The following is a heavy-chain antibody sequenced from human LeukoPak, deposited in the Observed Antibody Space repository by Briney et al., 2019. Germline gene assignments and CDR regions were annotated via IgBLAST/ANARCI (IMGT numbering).Heavy chain of an antibody. CDR3: ARGPNYDISTGYSPFDY. D-gene: IGHD3-9*01. J-gene: IGHJ4*02. CDR2: INPSGGST. CDR1: GYTFTSYY. V-gene: IGHV1-46*01. Sequence: GASVKVFCKASGYTFTSYYMHWVRQAPGQGLEWMGIINPSGGSTSYAQTFQGRVTMTRDTSTNTVYLELSSLRSEDTAVYYCARGPNYDISTGYSPFDYWGQGTLVTVSS.